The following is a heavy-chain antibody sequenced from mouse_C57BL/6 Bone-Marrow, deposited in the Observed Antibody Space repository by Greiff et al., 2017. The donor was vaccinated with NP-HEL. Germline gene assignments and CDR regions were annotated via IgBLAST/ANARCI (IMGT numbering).Heavy chain of an antibody. CDR3: ARSGYYYGSSFYWYFDV. D-gene: IGHD1-1*01. J-gene: IGHJ1*03. CDR2: IYPGDGDT. CDR1: GYAFSSSW. Sequence: QVQLQQSGPELVKPGASVKISCKASGYAFSSSWMNWVKQRPGQGLEWIGRIYPGDGDTNYNGKFKGKATLTADKSSSTAYMQLSSLTSEDSAVYFCARSGYYYGSSFYWYFDVWGTGTTVTVSS. V-gene: IGHV1-82*01.